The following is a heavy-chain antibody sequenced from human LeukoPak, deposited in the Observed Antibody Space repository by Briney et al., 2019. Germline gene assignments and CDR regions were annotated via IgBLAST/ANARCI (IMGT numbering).Heavy chain of an antibody. J-gene: IGHJ4*02. V-gene: IGHV1-2*02. D-gene: IGHD2-15*01. Sequence: GASVTVSFKASGYTFTDYYMHWVRQAPGQGLAWMGWINPNSGGTNYAQKFQGRVTMTRDTSISTAYMELSRLRSDDTAVYYCARFPESWGIVVVVAATDDGDYWGQGTLVTVSS. CDR1: GYTFTDYY. CDR3: ARFPESWGIVVVVAATDDGDY. CDR2: INPNSGGT.